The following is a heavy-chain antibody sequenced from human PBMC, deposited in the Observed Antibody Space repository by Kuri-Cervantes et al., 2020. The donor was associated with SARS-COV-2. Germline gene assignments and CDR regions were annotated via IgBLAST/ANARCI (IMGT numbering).Heavy chain of an antibody. CDR3: ATPSDYGDYVVYYYYYYMDV. J-gene: IGHJ6*03. CDR2: ISAYNGNT. CDR1: GYTFTSYG. V-gene: IGHV1-18*01. Sequence: ASVKVSCKASGYTFTSYGISWVRQAPGQGLEWMGWISAYNGNTNYAQKLQGRVTMTTDTSTSTAYMELRSLRSEDTAVYYCATPSDYGDYVVYYYYYYMDVWGKGTTVTVSS. D-gene: IGHD4-17*01.